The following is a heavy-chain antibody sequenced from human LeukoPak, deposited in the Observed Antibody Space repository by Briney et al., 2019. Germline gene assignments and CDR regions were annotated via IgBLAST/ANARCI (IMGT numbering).Heavy chain of an antibody. CDR3: ARDRTPVTMVRGVTTISHFDY. Sequence: ASVKDSCKASGYTFTCYGIGWVRQAPGQGLEWMGWISAYNGNTNYAQKLQGRVTMTTDTSTSTAYMELRSLRSDDTAVYYCARDRTPVTMVRGVTTISHFDYWGQGTLVTVSS. CDR1: GYTFTCYG. D-gene: IGHD3-10*01. V-gene: IGHV1-18*01. CDR2: ISAYNGNT. J-gene: IGHJ4*02.